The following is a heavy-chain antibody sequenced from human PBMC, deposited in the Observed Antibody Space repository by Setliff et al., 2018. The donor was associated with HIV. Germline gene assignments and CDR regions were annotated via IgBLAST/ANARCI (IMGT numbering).Heavy chain of an antibody. CDR3: ARQGEVTAVAPFNIFYMDV. D-gene: IGHD2-21*02. CDR1: GYSFTRNW. Sequence: GESLKISCKGAGYSFTRNWIGWVRQMPGKGLEWMGIIYPGDSDTRYSPSFQGQVTISADRSISTAYLQWRSLKASDTAMYYCARQGEVTAVAPFNIFYMDVWGKGAAVTVSS. CDR2: IYPGDSDT. J-gene: IGHJ6*03. V-gene: IGHV5-51*01.